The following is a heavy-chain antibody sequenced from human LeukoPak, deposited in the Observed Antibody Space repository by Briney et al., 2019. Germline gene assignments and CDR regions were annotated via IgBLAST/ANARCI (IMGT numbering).Heavy chain of an antibody. V-gene: IGHV1-18*01. D-gene: IGHD5-18*01. CDR2: ISAYNGNT. CDR1: GYTFTSYG. J-gene: IGHJ4*02. Sequence: ASVKVSCKASGYTFTSYGISWVRQAPGQGLEWMGWISAYNGNTNYAQKLQGRVTMTTDTSTSTAYMELRSLRSDDTAVYYCARDYPAQGTAMAPGYWGQGTLVTVSS. CDR3: ARDYPAQGTAMAPGY.